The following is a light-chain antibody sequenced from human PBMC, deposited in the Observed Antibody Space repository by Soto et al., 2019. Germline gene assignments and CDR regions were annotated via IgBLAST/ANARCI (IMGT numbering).Light chain of an antibody. CDR3: QHYNSYSEA. V-gene: IGKV3-15*01. J-gene: IGKJ1*01. Sequence: EIVMTQSPATLSVSPGERATLSCRASQTVSTSLAWYQQKPGRAPRLLIYGASTRASGVPARFSGSGSGTEFTLTISSLQPDDFATYYCQHYNSYSEAFGQGTKVELK. CDR1: QTVSTS. CDR2: GAS.